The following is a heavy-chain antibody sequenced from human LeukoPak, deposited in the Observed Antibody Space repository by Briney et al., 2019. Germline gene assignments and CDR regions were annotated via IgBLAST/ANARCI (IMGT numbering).Heavy chain of an antibody. CDR3: ARTYYDILTGYFYGMDV. D-gene: IGHD3-9*01. CDR1: GGTISSSNW. Sequence: PSGTLTLTCAVSGGTISSSNWWSWVRPPPGKGLEWTGKIYHSGSTNYKPSLKSRFTISVDKSKNQFSLKLSSVTAADTAVYYCARTYYDILTGYFYGMDVWGKGTTVTVSS. J-gene: IGHJ6*04. CDR2: IYHSGST. V-gene: IGHV4-4*02.